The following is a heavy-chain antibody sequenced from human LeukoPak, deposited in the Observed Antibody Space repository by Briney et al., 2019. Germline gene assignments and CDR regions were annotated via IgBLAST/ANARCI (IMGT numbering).Heavy chain of an antibody. D-gene: IGHD3-16*02. V-gene: IGHV3-23*01. CDR1: GFTFSSYA. Sequence: GGSLRLSCAASGFTFSSYAMSWVRQAPGKGLEWVSAISGSGGSTYYADSVKGRFTISRDNSKNTLYLQMNSLRAEDTAVYYCAKDRTRGYSVWGSYRGTFFDYWGQGTLVTVSS. J-gene: IGHJ4*02. CDR2: ISGSGGST. CDR3: AKDRTRGYSVWGSYRGTFFDY.